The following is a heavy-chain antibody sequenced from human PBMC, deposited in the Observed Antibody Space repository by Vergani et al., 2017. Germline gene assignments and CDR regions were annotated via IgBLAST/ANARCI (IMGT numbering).Heavy chain of an antibody. V-gene: IGHV1-8*01. CDR2: MNPNSGNT. CDR3: ARGGVIAAAGSYYYYYYMDV. D-gene: IGHD6-13*01. J-gene: IGHJ6*03. CDR1: GYTFTSYD. Sequence: QVQLVQSGAEVKKPGASVKVSCKASGYTFTSYDINWVRQATGQGLEWMGWMNPNSGNTGYAQKFQGRVTMTRNTSISTAYMELSRLRSEDTAVYYCARGGVIAAAGSYYYYYYMDVWGKGTTVTVSS.